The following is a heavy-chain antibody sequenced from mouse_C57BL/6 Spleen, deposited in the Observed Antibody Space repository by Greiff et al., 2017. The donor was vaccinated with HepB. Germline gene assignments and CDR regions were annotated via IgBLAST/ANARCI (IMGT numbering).Heavy chain of an antibody. CDR2: IWSGGST. Sequence: QVQLQQSGPGLVQPSQSLSITCTVSGFSLTSYGVHWVRQSPGKGLEWLGVIWSGGSTDYNAAFISRLSISKDNSKSQVFFKMNSLQADDTAIYYCARGEYIFAYWGQGTLVTVSA. CDR1: GFSLTSYG. D-gene: IGHD1-3*01. J-gene: IGHJ3*01. V-gene: IGHV2-2*01. CDR3: ARGEYIFAY.